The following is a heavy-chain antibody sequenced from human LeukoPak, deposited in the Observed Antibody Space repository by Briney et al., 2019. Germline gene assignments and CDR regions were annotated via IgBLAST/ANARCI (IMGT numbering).Heavy chain of an antibody. V-gene: IGHV4-59*01. CDR2: IYYIGST. J-gene: IGHJ3*02. CDR3: ARDYAFDI. CDR1: GDSIRSYY. Sequence: SETLSLTCTVSGDSIRSYYWSWIRQPPGKGLEWIGYIYYIGSTNYNPFLKSRVTISVDTSKNQFSLKLSSVTAADTAVYYCARDYAFDIWGQGTMVTVSS.